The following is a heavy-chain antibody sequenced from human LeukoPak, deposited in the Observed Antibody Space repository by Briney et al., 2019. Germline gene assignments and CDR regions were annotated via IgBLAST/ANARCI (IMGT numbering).Heavy chain of an antibody. CDR1: GFTFSTNF. D-gene: IGHD6-19*01. J-gene: IGHJ4*02. V-gene: IGHV3-23*01. CDR2: HNGRDEGT. CDR3: AKDAGGSQWLIFDF. Sequence: GGSLRLSCAASGFTFSTNFMSWVRQAPGKGLEWVSGHNGRDEGTHYADSVKGRFTISRDNSKNTLYLQLDSLTVEDTAVYFCAKDAGGSQWLIFDFWGQGALVTVSS.